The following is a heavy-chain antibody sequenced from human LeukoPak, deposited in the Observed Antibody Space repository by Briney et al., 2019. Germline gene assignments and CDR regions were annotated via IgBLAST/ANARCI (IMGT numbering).Heavy chain of an antibody. CDR2: ISAYNGNT. V-gene: IGHV1-18*01. D-gene: IGHD4-17*01. J-gene: IGHJ4*02. CDR1: GYTFTSYG. CDR3: ATTPRLRTPLDY. Sequence: GSVEVSFKASGYTFTSYGISWGRQAPGQGVEGMGWISAYNGNTNYAQKLQGRVTMTTDTSTSTAYMELRSLRSDGTAVYYCATTPRLRTPLDYWGQGTLVTVSS.